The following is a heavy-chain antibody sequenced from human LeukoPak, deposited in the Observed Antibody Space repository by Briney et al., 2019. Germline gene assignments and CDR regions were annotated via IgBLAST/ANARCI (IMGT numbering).Heavy chain of an antibody. CDR2: IYHSGST. Sequence: SETLSLTCTVSGYSISSGCYWGWIRQPPGKGLEWIGSIYHSGSTYYNPSLKSRVTISVDTSKNQFSLKLSSVTAADTAVYYCARAGNYDYYYMDVWGKGTTVTVSS. V-gene: IGHV4-38-2*02. CDR1: GYSISSGCY. J-gene: IGHJ6*03. CDR3: ARAGNYDYYYMDV.